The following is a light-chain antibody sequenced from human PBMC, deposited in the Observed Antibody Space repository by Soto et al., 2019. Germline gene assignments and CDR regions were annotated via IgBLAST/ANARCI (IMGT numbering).Light chain of an antibody. J-gene: IGLJ1*01. CDR3: SSYAGRNNFV. CDR1: SSDVGGYGY. V-gene: IGLV2-8*01. CDR2: EVT. Sequence: QSVLTQPPSASGSPGQSVTISCTGTSSDVGGYGYVSWYQQHPGKAPKLMIYEVTKRPSGVPDRFSASKSGNTASLTVSGLQAEDEADYYCSSYAGRNNFVFGTGTKLTVL.